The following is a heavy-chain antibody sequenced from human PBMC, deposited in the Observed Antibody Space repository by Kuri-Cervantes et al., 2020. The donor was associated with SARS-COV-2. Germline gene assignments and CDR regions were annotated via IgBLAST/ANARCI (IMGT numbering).Heavy chain of an antibody. D-gene: IGHD6-19*01. J-gene: IGHJ5*02. Sequence: GGSLRLSCAASGFTFSSYGMHWVRQAPGKGLEWVAVISYDGSNKYYADSVKGRFTISRDNSKNTLHLQMNSLRAEDTAVYYCAKSSGTADGGFDPWGQGTLVTVSS. CDR3: AKSSGTADGGFDP. CDR1: GFTFSSYG. V-gene: IGHV3-30*18. CDR2: ISYDGSNK.